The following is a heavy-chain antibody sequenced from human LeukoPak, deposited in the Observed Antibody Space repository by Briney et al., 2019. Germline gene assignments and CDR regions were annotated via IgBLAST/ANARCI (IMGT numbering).Heavy chain of an antibody. CDR3: ARDRGDTVTGGFDY. Sequence: SETLSLTCTVSGGSISTYYWSWIRQPAGKGLEWIGRIYASGTTNYNPSLKSRATMSVDTSKNQFSLKLSAVAAADTAVYYCARDRGDTVTGGFDYWGQGALVTVSS. D-gene: IGHD2-15*01. CDR1: GGSISTYY. V-gene: IGHV4-4*07. J-gene: IGHJ4*02. CDR2: IYASGTT.